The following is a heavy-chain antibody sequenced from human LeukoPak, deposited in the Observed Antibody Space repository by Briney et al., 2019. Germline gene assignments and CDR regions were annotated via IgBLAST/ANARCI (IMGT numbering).Heavy chain of an antibody. D-gene: IGHD3-3*01. CDR3: ARDGARQYYGFWSGYYKTFVY. V-gene: IGHV1-18*01. Sequence: SVTVSCKASGYSFNSYGISWVRQAPRQALEGLGWISAYYCNTNYAQKLQGRSTMTTDTSTSTAYMELRSLRSDDTAVYCCARDGARQYYGFWSGYYKTFVYWGQGTLVTVSS. CDR1: GYSFNSYG. CDR2: ISAYYCNT. J-gene: IGHJ4*02.